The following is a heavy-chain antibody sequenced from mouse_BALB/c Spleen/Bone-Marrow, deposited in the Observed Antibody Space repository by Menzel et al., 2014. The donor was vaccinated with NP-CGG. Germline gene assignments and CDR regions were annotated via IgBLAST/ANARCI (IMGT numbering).Heavy chain of an antibody. CDR3: TRGGRYDEVAY. V-gene: IGHV1-67*01. CDR1: SYTFTDYA. CDR2: ISTYYGNA. D-gene: IGHD2-14*01. J-gene: IGHJ3*01. Sequence: QVQLQQSGPELVRPGVSVTIYCKGTSYTFTDYAMHWVKQSHAKSLEWIGVISTYYGNATYNQKFKGKATMTVDKSSSTAYMELARLTSEDSAVYYCTRGGRYDEVAYWGQGTLVTVSA.